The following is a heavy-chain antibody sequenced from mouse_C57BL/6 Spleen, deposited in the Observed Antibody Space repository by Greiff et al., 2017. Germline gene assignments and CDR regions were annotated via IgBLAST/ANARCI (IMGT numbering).Heavy chain of an antibody. V-gene: IGHV1-7*01. CDR1: GYTFTSYW. CDR2: INPSSGYT. D-gene: IGHD4-1*01. Sequence: VQLQESGAELAKPGASVKLSCKASGYTFTSYWMHWVKQRPGQGLEWIGYINPSSGYTKYNQKFKDKATLTADNSSSTAYMQLSSLTYEDSAVYYCANNWERGYWGQGTTLTVSS. CDR3: ANNWERGY. J-gene: IGHJ2*01.